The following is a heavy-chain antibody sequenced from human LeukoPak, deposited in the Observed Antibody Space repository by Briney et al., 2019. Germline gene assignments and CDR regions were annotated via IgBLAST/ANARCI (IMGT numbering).Heavy chain of an antibody. D-gene: IGHD1-14*01. Sequence: GGSLRLSCAASGFTFSSYAMSWVRHAPGKGLVWVSRINSDGSSTSYADSVKGRLTISRDNAKNTLYLQMNSLRAEDTAVYYCARTEAQWGHKTGDYWGQGTLVIVSS. CDR2: INSDGSST. J-gene: IGHJ4*02. CDR1: GFTFSSYA. V-gene: IGHV3-74*01. CDR3: ARTEAQWGHKTGDY.